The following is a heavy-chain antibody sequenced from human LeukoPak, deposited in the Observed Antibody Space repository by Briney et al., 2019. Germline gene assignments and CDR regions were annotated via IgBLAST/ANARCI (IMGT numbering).Heavy chain of an antibody. CDR3: ASAGGVVVLAAYYYYGMDV. Sequence: GGSLRLSCAASGFTFSSYEMNWVRQAPGKGLEWVSYISSSGSTIYYADSVMGRFTISRNNAKSAMYLQMNSLRAEDTAVYYCASAGGVVVLAAYYYYGMDVWGKGTTVTVSS. D-gene: IGHD2-2*01. CDR1: GFTFSSYE. V-gene: IGHV3-48*03. J-gene: IGHJ6*04. CDR2: ISSSGSTI.